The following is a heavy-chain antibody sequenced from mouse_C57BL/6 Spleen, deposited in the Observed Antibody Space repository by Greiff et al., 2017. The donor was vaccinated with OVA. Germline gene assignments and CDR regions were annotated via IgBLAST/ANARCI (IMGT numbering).Heavy chain of an antibody. CDR2: IDPSDSYT. J-gene: IGHJ1*03. D-gene: IGHD1-1*01. CDR3: ARRYYGSSQQTWYFDV. CDR1: GYTFTSYR. Sequence: VQLQQPGAELVMPGASVKLSCKASGYTFTSYRMHWVKQRPGQGLEWIGEIDPSDSYTTYNQKFTGKSTLTVDKSSSTAYMQLSSLTSEDSAVYYCARRYYGSSQQTWYFDVWGTGTTVTVSS. V-gene: IGHV1-69*01.